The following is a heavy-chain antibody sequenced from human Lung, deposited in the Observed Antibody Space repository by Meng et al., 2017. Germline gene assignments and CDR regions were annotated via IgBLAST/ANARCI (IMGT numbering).Heavy chain of an antibody. D-gene: IGHD4-11*01. J-gene: IGHJ4*02. CDR3: ARGPTTMAHDFDY. Sequence: VHLQPWGAVPLKPSEPLSLPCLVSGGSFSDYNWSWIRQPPGKGLEWIGEINHSGSTNYNPSLESRATISVDTSQNNLSLKLSSVTAADSAVYYCARGPTTMAHDFDYWGQGTLVTVSS. V-gene: IGHV4-34*01. CDR2: INHSGST. CDR1: GGSFSDYN.